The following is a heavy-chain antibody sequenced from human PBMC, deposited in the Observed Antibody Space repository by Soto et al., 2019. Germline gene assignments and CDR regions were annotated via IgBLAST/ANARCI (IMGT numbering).Heavy chain of an antibody. J-gene: IGHJ4*02. D-gene: IGHD7-27*01. CDR3: ARFLGRIDY. CDR1: GGSISSYY. Sequence: QVQLQESGPGLVKPSETLSLTCTVSGGSISSYYWSWILQPPGKGLEWIGYIYYSGSTNYNPSLKRLVTISVDTSKNQFSLMLSSVTAADTAVYYCARFLGRIDYLGQGTLVTVAS. V-gene: IGHV4-59*08. CDR2: IYYSGST.